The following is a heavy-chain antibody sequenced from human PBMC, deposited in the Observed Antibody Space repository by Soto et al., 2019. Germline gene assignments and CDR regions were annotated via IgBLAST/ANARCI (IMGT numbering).Heavy chain of an antibody. CDR3: AKVRQRGTILAGKCFDP. CDR2: LSWNGDTT. V-gene: IGHV3-9*01. D-gene: IGHD3-9*01. CDR1: GFTGDDYA. Sequence: EVKLVESAGGLVRPGRSLSLSCVGTGFTGDDYAMHWVRQAPGKGMEWVSGLSWNGDTTAYAYSVKGRFTIARDNAKNSLYLQMNSLRVADPALDYCAKVRQRGTILAGKCFDPWCQGALLTVSS. J-gene: IGHJ5*02.